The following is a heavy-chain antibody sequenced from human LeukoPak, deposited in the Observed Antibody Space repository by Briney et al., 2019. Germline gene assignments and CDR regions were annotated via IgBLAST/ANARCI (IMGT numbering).Heavy chain of an antibody. V-gene: IGHV4-39*01. CDR2: IYYSGST. CDR3: ARLICSSSWYDYNWFDP. CDR1: GGSISSSSYS. D-gene: IGHD6-13*01. J-gene: IGHJ5*02. Sequence: PSETLSLTCTVSGGSISSSSYSWGWIRQPPGKGLEWIGSIYYSGSTYYNPSLKSRVTISVDTSKNQFSLKLSSVTAADTAVYCCARLICSSSWYDYNWFDPWGQGTLVTVSS.